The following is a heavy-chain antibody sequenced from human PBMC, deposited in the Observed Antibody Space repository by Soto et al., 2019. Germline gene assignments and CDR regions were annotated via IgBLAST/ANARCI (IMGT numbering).Heavy chain of an antibody. Sequence: PGGSLRLSCAASGFTFSSYWMHWVRQAPGKGLVWVSRINSDGSSTSYADSVKGRFTISRDNAKNTPYLQMNSLRAEDTAVYYCARDPMFTRFDYWGQGTLVTVSS. CDR1: GFTFSSYW. V-gene: IGHV3-74*01. D-gene: IGHD2-2*01. J-gene: IGHJ4*02. CDR3: ARDPMFTRFDY. CDR2: INSDGSST.